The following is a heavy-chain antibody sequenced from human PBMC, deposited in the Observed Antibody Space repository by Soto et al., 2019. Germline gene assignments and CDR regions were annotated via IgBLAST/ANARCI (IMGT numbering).Heavy chain of an antibody. CDR3: ARVGIVVVADI. CDR1: GYTFASYA. Sequence: ASVKVSCKASGYTFASYAMHWVRQAPGQRLEWMGWINAGNGNTKYSQKFQGRVTITRDTSASTAYMELSSLRSEDTAVYYCARVGIVVVADIWGQGTMVTVSS. CDR2: INAGNGNT. J-gene: IGHJ3*02. D-gene: IGHD2-15*01. V-gene: IGHV1-3*01.